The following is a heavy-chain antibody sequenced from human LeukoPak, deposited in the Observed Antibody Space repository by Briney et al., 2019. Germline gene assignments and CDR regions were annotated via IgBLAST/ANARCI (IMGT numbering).Heavy chain of an antibody. D-gene: IGHD2-2*01. V-gene: IGHV4-4*07. CDR3: ARDKIVVVPAARVWFDP. CDR2: IYTSGST. CDR1: GGSISSYY. Sequence: SETLSLTCTVSGGSISSYYWSWIRQPAGKGLEWIGRIYTSGSTNYNPSLKSRVTMSVDTSKNQFSLKLSSVTAADTAVYYCARDKIVVVPAARVWFDPWGQGTLVTVSS. J-gene: IGHJ5*02.